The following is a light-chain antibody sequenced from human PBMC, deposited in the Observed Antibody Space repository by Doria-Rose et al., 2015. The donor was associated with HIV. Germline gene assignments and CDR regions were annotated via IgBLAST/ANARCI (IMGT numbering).Light chain of an antibody. J-gene: IGKJ1*01. V-gene: IGKV3-20*01. CDR1: QSFSSTY. CDR2: DGS. Sequence: TQSPGTLSLSPGERATLSCRASQSFSSTYLAWYQQKPGQAPSLLIYDGSTRATGIPDRFSASGPATDFTLTINRLEPEDFALYYCHQYGTSWTFGQGTKVEI. CDR3: HQYGTSWT.